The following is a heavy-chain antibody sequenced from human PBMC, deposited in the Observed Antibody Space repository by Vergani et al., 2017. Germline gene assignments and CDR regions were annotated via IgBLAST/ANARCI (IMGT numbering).Heavy chain of an antibody. CDR1: GDSISSSTYY. J-gene: IGHJ5*02. Sequence: QLQLQESGPGLVKPSETLSLTCTVSGDSISSSTYYWGWIRQPPGKGLEWIGSMYYSGSTYYNPSLKSRVTISADTSKNQFSLKLSSVTAADTAVYYCARRVGYCSTTSCYGWFDPWGQGTRVTVSS. CDR3: ARRVGYCSTTSCYGWFDP. V-gene: IGHV4-39*01. CDR2: MYYSGST. D-gene: IGHD2-2*01.